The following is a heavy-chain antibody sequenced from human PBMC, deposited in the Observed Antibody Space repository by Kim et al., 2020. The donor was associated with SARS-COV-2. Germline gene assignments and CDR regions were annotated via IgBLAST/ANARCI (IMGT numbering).Heavy chain of an antibody. Sequence: YSPEFQGRVTITRDTSASTAYMELSSLGSEDTAVYYCARAIEDYGDPFFDYWGQGTLVTVSS. V-gene: IGHV1-3*01. D-gene: IGHD4-17*01. CDR3: ARAIEDYGDPFFDY. J-gene: IGHJ4*02.